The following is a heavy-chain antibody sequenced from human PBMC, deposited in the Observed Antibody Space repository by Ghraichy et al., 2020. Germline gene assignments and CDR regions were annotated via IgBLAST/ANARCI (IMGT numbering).Heavy chain of an antibody. CDR3: ASYYHYYDSSGYFGEYMDV. Sequence: SETRSLTCAVYGGSFSGYYWSWIRQPPGKGLEWIGEINHSGSTNYNPSLKSRVTISVDTSKNQFSLKLSSVTAADTAVYYCASYYHYYDSSGYFGEYMDVWGKGTTVTVSS. CDR1: GGSFSGYY. V-gene: IGHV4-34*01. D-gene: IGHD3-22*01. J-gene: IGHJ6*03. CDR2: INHSGST.